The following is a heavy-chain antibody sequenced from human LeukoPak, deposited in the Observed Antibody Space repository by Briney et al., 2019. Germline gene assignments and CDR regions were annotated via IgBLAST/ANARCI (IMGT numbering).Heavy chain of an antibody. CDR2: IYSSGST. J-gene: IGHJ5*02. V-gene: IGHV4-31*03. CDR3: AREASAIPWFDP. Sequence: SETLSLTCTVSGGSISSGGYYWSWIRQHPGMGLEWIVYIYSSGSTYYNPSLKSRVTISVDTSKNQFSLKLSSVTAADTAVYYCAREASAIPWFDPWGQGTLVTVSS. CDR1: GGSISSGGYY.